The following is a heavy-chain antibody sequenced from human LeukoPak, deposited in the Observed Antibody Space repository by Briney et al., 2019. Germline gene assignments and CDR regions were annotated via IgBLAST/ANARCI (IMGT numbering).Heavy chain of an antibody. J-gene: IGHJ4*02. CDR1: GFTFSSYW. CDR2: IRSKAYGGTT. D-gene: IGHD4-23*01. Sequence: GGSLRLSRAASGFTFSSYWMSWVRQAPGKGLEWVGFIRSKAYGGTTEYAASVKGRFTISRDDSKSIAYLQMNSLKTEDTAVYYCTREGVTHYFDYWGQGTLVTVSS. CDR3: TREGVTHYFDY. V-gene: IGHV3-49*04.